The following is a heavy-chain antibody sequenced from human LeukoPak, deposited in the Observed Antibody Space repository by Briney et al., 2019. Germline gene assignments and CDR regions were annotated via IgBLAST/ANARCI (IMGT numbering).Heavy chain of an antibody. J-gene: IGHJ6*03. D-gene: IGHD1-26*01. CDR2: MNPNSGNT. Sequence: ASVKVSCKASGYTFTSYDTNWVRQATGQGLEWMGWMNPNSGNTGYAQKFQGRVTMTRNTFISTAYMELSSLRSEDTAVYYCARGVGTTIGNYYYYMDVWGKGTTVTVPS. CDR1: GYTFTSYD. V-gene: IGHV1-8*01. CDR3: ARGVGTTIGNYYYYMDV.